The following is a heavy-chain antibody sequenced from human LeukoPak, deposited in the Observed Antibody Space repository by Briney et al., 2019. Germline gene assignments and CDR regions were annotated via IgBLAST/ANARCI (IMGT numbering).Heavy chain of an antibody. CDR3: ARVTTEDLYSSGYYYYFGY. V-gene: IGHV1-46*01. CDR1: GGTFSRYA. Sequence: ASVKVSCKASGGTFSRYAISWVRQAPGQGLEWMGIINPSGCSTSYAQKFQGRVTMTRDTSTSTVYMELSSLRSEDTAVYYCARVTTEDLYSSGYYYYFGYWGQGTLVTVSS. J-gene: IGHJ4*02. CDR2: INPSGCST. D-gene: IGHD3-22*01.